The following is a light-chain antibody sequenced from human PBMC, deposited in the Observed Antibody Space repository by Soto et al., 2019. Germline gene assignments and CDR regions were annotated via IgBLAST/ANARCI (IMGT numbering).Light chain of an antibody. V-gene: IGKV1-39*01. CDR3: QQSYSTPLT. Sequence: IQLTQSPSSLSASVGDRVTITCRASQSISSYLNWYQQKPGKAPKLLIYAASSLQSGVPSRFSGSGSGTDFTLTISSLQPEDFATYYCQQSYSTPLTFGGGTKVGI. J-gene: IGKJ4*01. CDR1: QSISSY. CDR2: AAS.